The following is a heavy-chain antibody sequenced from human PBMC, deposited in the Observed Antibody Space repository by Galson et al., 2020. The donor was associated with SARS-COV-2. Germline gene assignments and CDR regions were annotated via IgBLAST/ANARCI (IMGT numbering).Heavy chain of an antibody. CDR3: ARDRGYSYGPDY. J-gene: IGHJ4*02. V-gene: IGHV4-39*07. D-gene: IGHD5-18*01. CDR1: GGYISSSSYY. Sequence: ASETLSLTCTVSGGYISSSSYYWGWIRQPPGKGLEWIGSIYYSGSTYYNPSLKSRVTISVDTSKNQFSLKLSSVTAADTAVYYCARDRGYSYGPDYWGQGTLVTVSS. CDR2: IYYSGST.